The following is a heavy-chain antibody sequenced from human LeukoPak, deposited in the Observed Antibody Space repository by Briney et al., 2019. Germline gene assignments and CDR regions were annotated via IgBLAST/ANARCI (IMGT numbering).Heavy chain of an antibody. CDR2: IILDSGGT. V-gene: IGHV1-2*02. CDR3: ARDSGLGYSGYDLAW. Sequence: GASVKVSCKASGYTFNDYHIYWVRQAPGQGLEWLGWIILDSGGTGYAQKFQGRVTMTRDSSIRTAYMELSRLRSDDTAVYYCARDSGLGYSGYDLAWWGQGTLVTVSS. D-gene: IGHD5-12*01. J-gene: IGHJ4*02. CDR1: GYTFNDYH.